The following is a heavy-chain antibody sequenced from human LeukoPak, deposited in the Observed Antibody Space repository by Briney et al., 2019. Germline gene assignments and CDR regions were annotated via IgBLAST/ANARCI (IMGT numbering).Heavy chain of an antibody. CDR2: INPNNGGT. D-gene: IGHD3-10*01. Sequence: GASVTVSCKASGYPFTGYYLHWIRQAPGQGLEYMGRINPNNGGTNYAQKFQDRVTMTRDTSISTAYMELTRLRSDDTAVYYCARGPSGSDYWGQGTLVTVSS. J-gene: IGHJ4*02. V-gene: IGHV1-2*06. CDR3: ARGPSGSDY. CDR1: GYPFTGYY.